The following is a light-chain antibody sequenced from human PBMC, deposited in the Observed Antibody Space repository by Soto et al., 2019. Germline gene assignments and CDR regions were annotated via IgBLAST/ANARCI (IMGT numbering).Light chain of an antibody. J-gene: IGLJ1*01. CDR1: SSDVGCYNF. Sequence: QSALTQPPSASGSPGQSVTISCTGTSSDVGCYNFVAWYQQHPGKAPKLMISEVSKRPSGVPDRFSGSKSGNTASLTVSGLQAEDEADYYCSSYAGSNIFVFGTGTKVTV. CDR3: SSYAGSNIFV. CDR2: EVS. V-gene: IGLV2-8*01.